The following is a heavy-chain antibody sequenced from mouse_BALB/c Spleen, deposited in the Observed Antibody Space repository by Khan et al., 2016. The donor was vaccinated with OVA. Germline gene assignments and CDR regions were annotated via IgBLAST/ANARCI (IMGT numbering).Heavy chain of an antibody. CDR1: GFSLTTSGMG. CDR3: VRNLYDYDPWFAY. Sequence: QVTLQESGPGILQPSQTLSLTCSFSGFSLTTSGMGVTWIRQPSGKGLEWLAHIHWDDEKRYNPSLKSRLTISKDTSKNQVFLKLTSVDTADTATYFCVRNLYDYDPWFAYWGQGTLVTVSA. V-gene: IGHV8-12*01. D-gene: IGHD2-4*01. CDR2: IHWDDEK. J-gene: IGHJ3*01.